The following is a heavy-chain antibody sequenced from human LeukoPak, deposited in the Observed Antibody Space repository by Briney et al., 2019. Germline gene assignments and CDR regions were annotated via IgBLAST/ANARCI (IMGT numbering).Heavy chain of an antibody. CDR2: IYHSGST. V-gene: IGHV4-38-2*01. D-gene: IGHD6-13*01. CDR3: ARDNVSSWYSPYYYYGMDV. CDR1: GYSISSGYY. Sequence: SETLSLTCAVSGYSISSGYYWGWIRQPPGKGLEWIGSIYHSGSTHYNPSLKSRVTISVDTSKNQFSLKLSSVTAADTAVYYCARDNVSSWYSPYYYYGMDVWGKGTTVTVSS. J-gene: IGHJ6*04.